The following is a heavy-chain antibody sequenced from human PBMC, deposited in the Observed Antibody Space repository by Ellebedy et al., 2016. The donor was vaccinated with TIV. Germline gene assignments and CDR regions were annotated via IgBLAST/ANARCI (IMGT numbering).Heavy chain of an antibody. J-gene: IGHJ3*02. V-gene: IGHV1-2*06. CDR3: SREGGDSDVFDI. CDR2: INPNSGGT. CDR1: GHTFTSYY. Sequence: ASVKVSCXASGHTFTSYYMHWVRQAPGQGLEWMGRINPNSGGTNFAQDFQGRVFMTRDSSISTVYMELSSLRSDDTAVYYCSREGGDSDVFDIWGQGTMVTVSS. D-gene: IGHD2-21*02.